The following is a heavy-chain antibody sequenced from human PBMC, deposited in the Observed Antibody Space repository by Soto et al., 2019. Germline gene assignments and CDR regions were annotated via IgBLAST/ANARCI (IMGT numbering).Heavy chain of an antibody. CDR1: GFTFTGSA. CDR2: IRSKANDYAA. CDR3: TREYDFWSGGGRRNGFDP. D-gene: IGHD3-3*01. J-gene: IGHJ5*02. Sequence: VQLVESGGGLVQPGGSLKLSCAASGFTFTGSALHWVRQASGKGLEWIGRIRSKANDYAAEYAASVQGRFTISRDESKNTAYLRMNSLRTDDTAVYYCTREYDFWSGGGRRNGFDPWGQGTLVTVSS. V-gene: IGHV3-73*02.